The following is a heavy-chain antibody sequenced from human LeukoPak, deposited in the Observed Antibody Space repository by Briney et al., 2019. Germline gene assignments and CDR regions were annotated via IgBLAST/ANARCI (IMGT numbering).Heavy chain of an antibody. V-gene: IGHV3-48*01. D-gene: IGHD6-19*01. CDR3: ARSYSSGWLIDY. CDR1: GFTFSTYS. Sequence: GGSLRLSCAASGFTFSTYSMNWVRQAPGKGLEWLSYISSSSSTIDYADSVKGRFTISRDNAKNSLYLQMNSLRAEDTAVYYCARSYSSGWLIDYWGQGTLVTVSS. J-gene: IGHJ4*02. CDR2: ISSSSSTI.